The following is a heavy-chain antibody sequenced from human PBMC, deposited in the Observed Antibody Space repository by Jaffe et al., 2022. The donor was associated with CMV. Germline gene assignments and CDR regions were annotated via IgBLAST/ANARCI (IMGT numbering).Heavy chain of an antibody. CDR1: GDSVSSNSAT. V-gene: IGHV6-1*01. CDR2: TYYRSKWSN. D-gene: IGHD1-20*01. Sequence: QVQLQQSGPGLVKPSQTLSLTCAISGDSVSSNSATWNWIRQSPSRGLEWLGRTYYRSKWSNDYALSVKTRITISPDTSKNQFSLQLNSVTPEDTADYYCVRDHNWNVGKYYLDVWGKGTTVTVSS. J-gene: IGHJ6*03. CDR3: VRDHNWNVGKYYLDV.